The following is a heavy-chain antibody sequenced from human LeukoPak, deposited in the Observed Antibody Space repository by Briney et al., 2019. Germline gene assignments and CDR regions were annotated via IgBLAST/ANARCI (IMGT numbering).Heavy chain of an antibody. J-gene: IGHJ3*02. CDR1: GVTFTSSA. CDR2: IVVGSGNT. V-gene: IGHV1-58*01. D-gene: IGHD3-22*01. CDR3: AARPIVVVPDAFDT. Sequence: SVKVSCKASGVTFTSSAVQWVRQARGKRLEWIGWIVVGSGNTNYAQKFQERVTITRDMSTSTAYMELSSLRAEDTAVYYCAARPIVVVPDAFDTWGQGTMVTVSS.